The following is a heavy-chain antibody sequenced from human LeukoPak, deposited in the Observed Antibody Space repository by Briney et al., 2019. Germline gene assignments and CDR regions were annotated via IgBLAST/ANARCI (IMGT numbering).Heavy chain of an antibody. D-gene: IGHD3-22*01. CDR3: ARRPNYYDSSGYYYPQAYAFDI. CDR2: IYYSGST. CDR1: GGSISSGGYY. V-gene: IGHV4-31*03. Sequence: SQTLSLTCTVSGGSISSGGYYWSWIRQHPGKGLEWIGYIYYSGSTNYNPSLKSRVTISVDTSKNQFSLKLSSVTAADTAVYYCARRPNYYDSSGYYYPQAYAFDIWGQGTMVTVSS. J-gene: IGHJ3*02.